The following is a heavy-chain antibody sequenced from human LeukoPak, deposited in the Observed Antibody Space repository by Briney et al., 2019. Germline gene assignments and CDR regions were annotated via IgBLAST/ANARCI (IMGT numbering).Heavy chain of an antibody. V-gene: IGHV3-53*01. CDR2: IYSGGST. D-gene: IGHD3-3*01. Sequence: GGSLRLSCAASGFTVSSNYMSWVRQAPGKGLEWVSVIYSGGSTYYADSVKGRFTISRDNSKNTLYLQMNSLRAEDTAVYYCVRESGIWSGRGIGRPLDVWGKGTTVTVSS. CDR3: VRESGIWSGRGIGRPLDV. J-gene: IGHJ6*04. CDR1: GFTVSSNY.